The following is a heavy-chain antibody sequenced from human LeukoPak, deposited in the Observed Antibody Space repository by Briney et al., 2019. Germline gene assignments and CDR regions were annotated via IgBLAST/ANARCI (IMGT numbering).Heavy chain of an antibody. CDR2: IRSKANSYAT. D-gene: IGHD1-7*01. CDR3: TKGWELPNWFDP. Sequence: PGGSLRLSCAASGFTFSGSAMHWVRQASGKGLEWVGRIRSKANSYATAYAASVKGRFTISRDDSKNTAYLQMNNLKTEDTAVYYCTKGWELPNWFDPWGQGTPVTVSS. CDR1: GFTFSGSA. V-gene: IGHV3-73*01. J-gene: IGHJ5*02.